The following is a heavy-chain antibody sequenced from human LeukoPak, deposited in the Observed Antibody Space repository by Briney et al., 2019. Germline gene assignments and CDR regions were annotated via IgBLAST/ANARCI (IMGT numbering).Heavy chain of an antibody. CDR3: ARGGDIVLIY. Sequence: GASVKVSCKASGGTFSSYAISWVRQAPGQGLEWMGGVIPIFGTANYAQKFQGRVTITADESTSTAYMELSSLRSEDTAVYYCARGGDIVLIYWGQGTLVTVSS. CDR1: GGTFSSYA. V-gene: IGHV1-69*13. J-gene: IGHJ4*02. CDR2: VIPIFGTA. D-gene: IGHD2-8*01.